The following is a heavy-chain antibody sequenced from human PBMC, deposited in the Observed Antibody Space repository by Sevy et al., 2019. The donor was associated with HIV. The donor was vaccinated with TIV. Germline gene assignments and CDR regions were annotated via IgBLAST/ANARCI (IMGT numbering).Heavy chain of an antibody. CDR3: ARSEDSRTTVSYYYYGMDV. J-gene: IGHJ6*02. D-gene: IGHD6-6*01. CDR2: ISYDGSNK. V-gene: IGHV3-30-3*01. CDR1: GFTFSSYA. Sequence: GWSLRLSCAASGFTFSSYAMHWVRQAPGKGLEWVAVISYDGSNKYYADSVKGRFTISRDNSKNTLYLQMNSLRAEDTAVYYCARSEDSRTTVSYYYYGMDVWGQGTTVTVSS.